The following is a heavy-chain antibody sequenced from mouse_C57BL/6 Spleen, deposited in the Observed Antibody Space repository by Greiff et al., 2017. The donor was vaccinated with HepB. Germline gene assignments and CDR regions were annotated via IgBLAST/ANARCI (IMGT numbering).Heavy chain of an antibody. CDR3: ARGYYGSRAWFAY. CDR2: INPNYGTT. J-gene: IGHJ3*01. D-gene: IGHD1-1*01. Sequence: EVKVVESGPELVKPGASVKISCKASGYSFTDYNMNWVKQSNGKSLEWIGVINPNYGTTSYNQKFKGKATLTVDQSSSTAYMQLNSLTSEDSAVYYCARGYYGSRAWFAYWGQGTLVTVSA. CDR1: GYSFTDYN. V-gene: IGHV1-39*01.